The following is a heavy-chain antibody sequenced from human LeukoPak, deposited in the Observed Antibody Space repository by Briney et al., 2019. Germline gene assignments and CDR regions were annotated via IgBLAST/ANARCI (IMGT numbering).Heavy chain of an antibody. CDR2: ISSNGGST. Sequence: GGSLRLSCSASGFTFSSYAMHWVRQAPGKGLEYVSAISSNGGSTYYADSVKGRFTISRDNSKNTLYLQMSSLRAEDTAVYYCVKARGSYRGYHFDYWGQGTLVTVSS. J-gene: IGHJ4*02. CDR1: GFTFSSYA. V-gene: IGHV3-64D*06. CDR3: VKARGSYRGYHFDY. D-gene: IGHD5-12*01.